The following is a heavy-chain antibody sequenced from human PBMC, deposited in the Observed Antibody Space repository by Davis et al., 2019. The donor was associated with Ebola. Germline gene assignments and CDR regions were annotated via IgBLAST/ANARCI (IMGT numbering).Heavy chain of an antibody. D-gene: IGHD2-2*01. CDR3: ARASSSIYYYNGIDV. V-gene: IGHV1-46*03. J-gene: IGHJ6*02. CDR1: GYTFTNYY. Sequence: ASVKVSCKASGYTFTNYYMHWVRQAPGQGLEWMGMINPNDGRTIYAQKFQGRVTVTRDTSTTTVYMDLSSLRSEDTAVYYCARASSSIYYYNGIDVWGQGTTVTVSS. CDR2: INPNDGRT.